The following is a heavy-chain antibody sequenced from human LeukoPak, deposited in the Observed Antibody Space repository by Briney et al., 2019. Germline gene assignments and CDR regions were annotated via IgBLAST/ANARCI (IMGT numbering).Heavy chain of an antibody. Sequence: GGSLRLSCAASGFIFSSYGMYWVRQAPGKGLEWVAVISSDGSNKYYAGSVEGRFTISRDNYNNTLLLQMNSLRAEDTAVYYCARTDISGWSRPLDCWGQGTLVTVSS. CDR1: GFIFSSYG. CDR3: ARTDISGWSRPLDC. V-gene: IGHV3-30*19. CDR2: ISSDGSNK. J-gene: IGHJ4*02. D-gene: IGHD6-19*01.